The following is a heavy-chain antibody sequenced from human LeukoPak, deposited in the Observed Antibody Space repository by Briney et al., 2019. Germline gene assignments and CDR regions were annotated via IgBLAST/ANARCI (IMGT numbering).Heavy chain of an antibody. CDR3: ARRNYFARSGYTY. J-gene: IGHJ4*02. V-gene: IGHV4-39*01. D-gene: IGHD3-22*01. Sequence: SETLSPTCTVSGGSINSSSYYWGWIRQPPGKGLEWIGSIDYSGSTYYNPSAKTRVPISVDTSKNQFSLKLTSVTAADTAVYYCARRNYFARSGYTYWGQGPLASVSS. CDR1: GGSINSSSYY. CDR2: IDYSGST.